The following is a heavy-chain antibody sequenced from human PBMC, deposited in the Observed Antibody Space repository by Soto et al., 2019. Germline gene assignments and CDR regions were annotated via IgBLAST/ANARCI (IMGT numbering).Heavy chain of an antibody. J-gene: IGHJ6*02. CDR1: GGSISSHY. Sequence: PPEALSLTCTVSGGSISSHYWSWVRQAPGKGLEWIGHIYYRGSTNYNPSLRSRSTISVDASKSQFSLKLNSLTTADTAVYFCARDGREASGRDVWGQGTKVTVS. D-gene: IGHD1-26*01. CDR2: IYYRGST. CDR3: ARDGREASGRDV. V-gene: IGHV4-59*11.